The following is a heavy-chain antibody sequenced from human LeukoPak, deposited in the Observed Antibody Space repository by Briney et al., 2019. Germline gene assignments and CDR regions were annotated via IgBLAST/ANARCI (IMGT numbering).Heavy chain of an antibody. CDR3: ARRDCSSVTCYAFDI. CDR2: ISAYSTGA. J-gene: IGHJ3*02. CDR1: GYTFTRYG. V-gene: IGHV1-18*01. Sequence: ASVKVSCKASGYTFTRYGTTWVRQAPGQGLEWMGWISAYSTGANYAQTLQGRVTMTTDTSTTTAYMELRSLRADDTAMYYCARRDCSSVTCYAFDIWGQGTMVTVSS. D-gene: IGHD2-2*01.